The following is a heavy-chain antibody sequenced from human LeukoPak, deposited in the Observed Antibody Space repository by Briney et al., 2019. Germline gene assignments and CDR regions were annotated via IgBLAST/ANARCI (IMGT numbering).Heavy chain of an antibody. CDR2: ICYSGTA. J-gene: IGHJ4*02. CDR1: GASLSTSS. V-gene: IGHV4-59*08. Sequence: SETLSLTCTVSGASLSTSSWTWIRQPPGKGLECIGFICYSGTAHYHPSLKSRVTISLDTSKNQFSLRLSSVTAADTAVYYCARHFSNGWSDKWGQGTLVTVS. D-gene: IGHD6-19*01. CDR3: ARHFSNGWSDK.